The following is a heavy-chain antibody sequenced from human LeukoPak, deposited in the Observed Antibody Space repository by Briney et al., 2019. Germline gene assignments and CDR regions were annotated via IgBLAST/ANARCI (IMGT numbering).Heavy chain of an antibody. CDR1: GFTFDDYA. D-gene: IGHD3-10*01. CDR3: AKDMWRFGELDYDY. V-gene: IGHV3-43*02. Sequence: PGGSLRLSCAASGFTFDDYAMHWVRQAPGKGLEWVSLISGDGGSTNYADSVKGRFTISRDNSKNSLYLQMNSLRTEDTALYYCAKDMWRFGELDYDYWGQGTLVTVSS. J-gene: IGHJ4*02. CDR2: ISGDGGST.